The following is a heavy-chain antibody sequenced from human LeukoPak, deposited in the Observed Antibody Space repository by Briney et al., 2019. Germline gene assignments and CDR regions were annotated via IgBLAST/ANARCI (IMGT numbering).Heavy chain of an antibody. CDR1: GFTFSNYA. CDR3: AKWGDYDVLTGYYVSDY. CDR2: ITGGGSGI. Sequence: GGSLRLSCAASGFTFSNYAMSWVRQAPGKGLEWVSAITGGGSGIYYADSMKSRSTISRDNSKSTLYLQINSLRAEDTAVYYCAKWGDYDVLTGYYVSDYWGQGTLVTVSS. J-gene: IGHJ4*02. V-gene: IGHV3-23*01. D-gene: IGHD3-9*01.